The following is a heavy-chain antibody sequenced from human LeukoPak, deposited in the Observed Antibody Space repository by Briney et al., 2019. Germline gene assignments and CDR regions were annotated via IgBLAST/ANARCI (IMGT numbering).Heavy chain of an antibody. CDR2: INHSGST. V-gene: IGHV4-34*01. Sequence: SETLSLTCAVYGGSFSGYYWSWIRQPPGKGLEWIGEINHSGSTNYNPSLKSRVTISVDTSKNQFSLKLSSVTAADTAVYYCARVKRAGAARPDYFDYWGQGTLVTVSS. J-gene: IGHJ4*02. D-gene: IGHD6-6*01. CDR3: ARVKRAGAARPDYFDY. CDR1: GGSFSGYY.